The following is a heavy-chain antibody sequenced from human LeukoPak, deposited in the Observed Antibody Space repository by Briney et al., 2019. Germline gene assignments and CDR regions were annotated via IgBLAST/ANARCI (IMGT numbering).Heavy chain of an antibody. J-gene: IGHJ6*03. CDR2: INHRGST. Sequence: SETLSLTCAVYGGSFSGDYWSWIRQPPGKGVEWIGEINHRGSTNYNPSLKRGGTISVDKSKHQFSLKLSSVTAADTAVYYCARGATKISSIAAAGRYYYMDVWGKGTTVTVSS. V-gene: IGHV4-34*01. CDR3: ARGATKISSIAAAGRYYYMDV. CDR1: GGSFSGDY. D-gene: IGHD6-13*01.